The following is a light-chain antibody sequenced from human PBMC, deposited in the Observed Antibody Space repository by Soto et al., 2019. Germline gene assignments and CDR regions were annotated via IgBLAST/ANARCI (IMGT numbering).Light chain of an antibody. V-gene: IGLV6-57*02. CDR1: SGSIASNY. CDR3: QSYDSSNHEV. J-gene: IGLJ2*01. Sequence: NFMLTQPHSVSESPGKTVTISCTGSSGSIASNYVQWYQQRPGSAPTTLIYEDNRRPSGVPDRFSGSIDSSSNSASLTISGLNTEDEADYYCQSYDSSNHEVFGGGTKLTVL. CDR2: EDN.